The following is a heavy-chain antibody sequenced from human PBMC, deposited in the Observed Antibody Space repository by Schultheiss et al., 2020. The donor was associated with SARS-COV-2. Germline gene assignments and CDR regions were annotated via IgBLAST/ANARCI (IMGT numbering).Heavy chain of an antibody. V-gene: IGHV4-4*07. Sequence: SETLSLTCTVSGGSISSYYWSWIRQPAGKGLEWIGRIYTSGGTNYNPSLKSRVTMSVDTSKNQFSLKLSSVTAADTAVYYCAREGDSSSSIPYYYYGMDVWGQGTTVTVSS. J-gene: IGHJ6*02. CDR2: IYTSGGT. CDR1: GGSISSYY. D-gene: IGHD6-6*01. CDR3: AREGDSSSSIPYYYYGMDV.